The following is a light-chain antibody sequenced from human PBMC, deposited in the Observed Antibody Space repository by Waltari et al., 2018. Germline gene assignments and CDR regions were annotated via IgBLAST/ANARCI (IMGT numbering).Light chain of an antibody. CDR1: QSVSNH. V-gene: IGKV3-15*01. CDR3: QQYNSWPFT. CDR2: AAS. J-gene: IGKJ3*01. Sequence: ETVMTQSPATLSVSPCERATLSCRASQSVSNHLAWYQQRPGQAPSLLPYAASSRAAGVPARFSGSGSGTEFTLTIDSLQSEDFAVYFCQQYNSWPFTFGPGTQVDIK.